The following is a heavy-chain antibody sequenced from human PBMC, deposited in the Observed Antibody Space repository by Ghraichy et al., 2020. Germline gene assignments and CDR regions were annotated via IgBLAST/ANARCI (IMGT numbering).Heavy chain of an antibody. Sequence: SETLSLTCTVSGGSISSGGYYWSWIRQHPGKGLEWIGYIYYSGSTYYNPSLKSRVTISVETSKNQFSLKLSSVTAADTAVYYCAKNHRWIKGATDAFDIWGQGTMVTVSS. CDR3: AKNHRWIKGATDAFDI. J-gene: IGHJ3*02. D-gene: IGHD1-26*01. CDR1: GGSISSGGYY. CDR2: IYYSGST. V-gene: IGHV4-31*03.